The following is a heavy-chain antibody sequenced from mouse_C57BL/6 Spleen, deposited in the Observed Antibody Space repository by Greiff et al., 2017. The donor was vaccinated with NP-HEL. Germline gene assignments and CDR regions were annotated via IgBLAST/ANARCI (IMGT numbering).Heavy chain of an antibody. CDR1: GFSLTSYG. V-gene: IGHV2-2*01. Sequence: QVQLKQSGPGLVQPSQSLSITCTVSGFSLTSYGVHWVRQSPGKGLEWLGVIWSGGSTDYNAAFISRLSISKDNSKSQVFFKMNSLQADDTAIYYCARKDYYGLAYWGQGTLVTVSA. D-gene: IGHD1-2*01. CDR2: IWSGGST. J-gene: IGHJ3*01. CDR3: ARKDYYGLAY.